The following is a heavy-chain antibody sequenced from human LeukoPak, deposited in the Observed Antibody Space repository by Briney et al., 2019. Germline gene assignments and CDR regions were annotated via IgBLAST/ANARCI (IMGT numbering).Heavy chain of an antibody. CDR3: ARAAGAFDY. Sequence: SETLALTCAVYGGSFSGYYWSWIRQPPGKGLEWIGEINHSGSTNYNPSLKSRVTISVDTSKNQFSLKLSSVTAADTAVYYCARAAGAFDYWGQGTLVTVSS. J-gene: IGHJ4*02. CDR2: INHSGST. V-gene: IGHV4-34*01. CDR1: GGSFSGYY. D-gene: IGHD6-13*01.